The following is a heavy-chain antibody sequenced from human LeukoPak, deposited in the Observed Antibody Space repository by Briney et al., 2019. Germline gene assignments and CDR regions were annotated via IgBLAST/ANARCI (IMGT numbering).Heavy chain of an antibody. Sequence: SVKVSCKASGGTFSSYAMSWVRQAPGQGLEWMGGIIPIFGTANYAQKFQGRVTITTDESTSTAYMELSSLRSEDTAVYYCARSLHYYYYYIDVWGKGTTVTVSS. CDR3: ARSLHYYYYYIDV. CDR1: GGTFSSYA. J-gene: IGHJ6*03. CDR2: IIPIFGTA. D-gene: IGHD1-26*01. V-gene: IGHV1-69*05.